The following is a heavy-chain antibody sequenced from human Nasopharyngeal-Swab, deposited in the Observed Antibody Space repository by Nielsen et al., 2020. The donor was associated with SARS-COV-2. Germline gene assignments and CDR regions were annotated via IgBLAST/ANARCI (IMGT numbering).Heavy chain of an antibody. J-gene: IGHJ6*02. D-gene: IGHD2-21*01. Sequence: SLKISCAASGFTFDDYAMHWARQAPGKGLEWVSGISWNSGSIGHADSVKGRFTISRDNAKNSLYLQMNSLRAEDTALYYCAKDITSGDTMATHYYYGMDVWGQGTTVTVSS. V-gene: IGHV3-9*01. CDR1: GFTFDDYA. CDR3: AKDITSGDTMATHYYYGMDV. CDR2: ISWNSGSI.